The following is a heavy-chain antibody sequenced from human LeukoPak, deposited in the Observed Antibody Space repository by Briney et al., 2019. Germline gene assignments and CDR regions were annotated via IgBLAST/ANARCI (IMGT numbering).Heavy chain of an antibody. CDR3: ARDQEDSSNFDY. CDR1: GDSINTPNYY. V-gene: IGHV4-39*07. J-gene: IGHJ4*02. CDR2: IFYSGGT. Sequence: EASETLSLTCTVSGDSINTPNYYWGWIRQTPGKGLEWIENIFYSGGTYYSPSLTSRVTISLDTSRNQFSLKLNSVTAADTAVYYCARDQEDSSNFDYWGQGTLVTVSS. D-gene: IGHD3-22*01.